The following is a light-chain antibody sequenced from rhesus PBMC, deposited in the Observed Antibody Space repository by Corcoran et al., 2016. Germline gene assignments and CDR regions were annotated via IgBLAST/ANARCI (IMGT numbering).Light chain of an antibody. CDR3: QQYNSAPPT. CDR2: KAS. CDR1: QGISSW. V-gene: IGKV1-21*01. J-gene: IGKJ1*01. Sequence: DIQMTQSPSSLSASVGDRVTITCRASQGISSWVAWYQQKPGKAPKLLIYKASRLQSGVPSRFSGSGSWTDFTLTISSLQPEDFATYYFQQYNSAPPTFGQGTKVEIK.